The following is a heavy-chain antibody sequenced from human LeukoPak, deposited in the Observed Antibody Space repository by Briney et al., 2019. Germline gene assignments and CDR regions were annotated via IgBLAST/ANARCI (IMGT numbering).Heavy chain of an antibody. Sequence: SETLSLTCTVSGGSIKSYYWSWIRQPPGKGLEWIGQIYYSGSTNYNPSLKSRVTISLDMSKNQFSLKLNSVTAADTAVYYCARAMGGAGTVTDYWGQGTLVTVSS. V-gene: IGHV4-59*01. CDR2: IYYSGST. J-gene: IGHJ4*02. D-gene: IGHD6-13*01. CDR1: GGSIKSYY. CDR3: ARAMGGAGTVTDY.